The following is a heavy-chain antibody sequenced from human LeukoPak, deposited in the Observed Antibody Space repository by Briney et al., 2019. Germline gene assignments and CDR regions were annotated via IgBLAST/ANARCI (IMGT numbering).Heavy chain of an antibody. V-gene: IGHV1-2*02. CDR3: ARDLTLRGDYEAYPVPDDY. J-gene: IGHJ4*02. CDR1: GYTFTGYY. D-gene: IGHD4-17*01. CDR2: INPNSGGT. Sequence: ASVKVSCKASGYTFTGYYMHWVRQAPGQGLEWMGWINPNSGGTNYAQKFQGRVTMTRDTSISTAYMELSRLRSDDTAVYYCARDLTLRGDYEAYPVPDDYWGQGTLVTVSS.